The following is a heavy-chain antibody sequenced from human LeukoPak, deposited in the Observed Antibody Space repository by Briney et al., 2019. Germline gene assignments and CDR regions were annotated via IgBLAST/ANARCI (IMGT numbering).Heavy chain of an antibody. J-gene: IGHJ4*02. CDR2: IYYSGST. V-gene: IGHV4-39*01. CDR1: GGSISSSSYY. CDR3: ARRSIAARQALDY. Sequence: SETLSLTCTVSGGSISSSSYYWGWIRQPPGKGLEWIGSIYYSGSTHYNPSLKSRVTISVDTSKNQFSLKLSSVTAADTAVYYCARRSIAARQALDYWGQGTLVTVSS. D-gene: IGHD6-6*01.